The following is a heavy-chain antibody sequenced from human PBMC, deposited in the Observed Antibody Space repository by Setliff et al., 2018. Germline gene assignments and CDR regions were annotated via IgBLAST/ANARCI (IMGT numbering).Heavy chain of an antibody. CDR3: ARDQYNFWSGYFYESSWFDP. D-gene: IGHD3-3*01. CDR2: FHTGGST. V-gene: IGHV4-61*09. CDR1: GDSISSGSYY. J-gene: IGHJ5*02. Sequence: SETLSLTCTVSGDSISSGSYYWTWIRQPAGKGLEWIGHFHTGGSTNYNRSLRSRVSISVDTSKNQFSLNLSSVTAADTAVYYCARDQYNFWSGYFYESSWFDPWGQGTLVTVSS.